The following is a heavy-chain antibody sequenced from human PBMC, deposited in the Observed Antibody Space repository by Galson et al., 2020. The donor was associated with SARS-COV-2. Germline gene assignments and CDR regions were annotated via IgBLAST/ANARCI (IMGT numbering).Heavy chain of an antibody. Sequence: SETLSLTCAVYGGSFSGHHWSWIRQPPGKGLEWIGEINHSGSTNYNPSLKGRVTISTDTSKNQLSLKLTSVTAADTAVYYCARGTLEITMIVVIFTGGSYYFDYWGQGTLVTVSS. CDR2: INHSGST. CDR3: ARGTLEITMIVVIFTGGSYYFDY. D-gene: IGHD3-22*01. V-gene: IGHV4-34*01. CDR1: GGSFSGHH. J-gene: IGHJ4*02.